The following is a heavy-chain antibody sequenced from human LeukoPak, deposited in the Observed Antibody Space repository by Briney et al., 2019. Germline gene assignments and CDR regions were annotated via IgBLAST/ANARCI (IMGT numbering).Heavy chain of an antibody. CDR2: IYYSGST. D-gene: IGHD6-13*01. Sequence: SETLSLTCTVSGGSISSSSYYWGWIRQPPGKGLEWIGSIYYSGSTYYNPSLKSRVTISVDTSKNQFSLKLSSVTAADTAVYYCARDPPTRIAAAGTSSLGYWGQGTLVTVSS. J-gene: IGHJ4*02. V-gene: IGHV4-39*02. CDR3: ARDPPTRIAAAGTSSLGY. CDR1: GGSISSSSYY.